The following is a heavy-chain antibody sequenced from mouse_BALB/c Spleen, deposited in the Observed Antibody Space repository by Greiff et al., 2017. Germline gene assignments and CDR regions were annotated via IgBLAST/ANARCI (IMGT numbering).Heavy chain of an antibody. V-gene: IGHV1-18*01. CDR2: INPNNGGT. CDR1: GYTFTDYN. D-gene: IGHD2-14*01. J-gene: IGHJ4*01. Sequence: VQLKQSGPELVKPGASVKIPCKASGYTFTDYNMDWVKQSHGKSLEWIGDINPNNGGTIYNQKFKGKATLTVDKSSSTAYMELRSLTSEDTAVYYCARRDRYYAMDYWGQGTSVTVSS. CDR3: ARRDRYYAMDY.